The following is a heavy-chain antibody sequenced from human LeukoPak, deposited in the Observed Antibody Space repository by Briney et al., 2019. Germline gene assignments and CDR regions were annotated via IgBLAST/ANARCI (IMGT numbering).Heavy chain of an antibody. CDR2: ISYDGSNK. V-gene: IGHV3-30-3*01. D-gene: IGHD5-18*01. J-gene: IGHJ4*02. CDR1: GFTFSSYA. Sequence: GGSLRLSCAASGFTFSSYAMHWVRQAPGKGLEWVAVISYDGSNKYYADSVKGRFTISRDNAKNSLYLQMNSLRAEDTAVYYCARLGYSYGSAIDYWGQGTLVTVSS. CDR3: ARLGYSYGSAIDY.